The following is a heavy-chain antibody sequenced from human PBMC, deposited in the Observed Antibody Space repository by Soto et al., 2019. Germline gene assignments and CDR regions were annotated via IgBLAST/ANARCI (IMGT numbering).Heavy chain of an antibody. V-gene: IGHV4-59*07. CDR2: ISYTGSA. J-gene: IGHJ6*02. CDR1: GGSINYSY. CDR3: ARVNYGDYYYGMDV. Sequence: SDTLSLTCTVSGGSINYSYWTWIRQPPGKGLEWIGYISYTGSANYNASLKSRLTISVDTSKNQFSLKLSSVTAADTALYYCARVNYGDYYYGMDVWGQGTTVTVSS. D-gene: IGHD4-17*01.